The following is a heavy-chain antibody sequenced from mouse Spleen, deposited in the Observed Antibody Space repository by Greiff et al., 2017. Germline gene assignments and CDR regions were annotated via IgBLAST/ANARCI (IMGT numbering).Heavy chain of an antibody. CDR2: ISSGGSYT. Sequence: VMLVESGGDLVKPGGSLKLSCAASGFTFSSYGMSWVRQTPDKRLEWVATISSGGSYTYYPDSVKGRFTISRDNAKNTLYLQMSSLKSEDTAMYYCARRGTTVNFDYWGQGTTLTVSS. V-gene: IGHV5-6*02. CDR3: ARRGTTVNFDY. D-gene: IGHD1-1*01. J-gene: IGHJ2*01. CDR1: GFTFSSYG.